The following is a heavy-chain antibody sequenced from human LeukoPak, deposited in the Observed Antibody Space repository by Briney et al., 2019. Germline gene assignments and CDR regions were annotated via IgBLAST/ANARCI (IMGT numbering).Heavy chain of an antibody. V-gene: IGHV3-33*01. CDR2: IWYDGSNE. J-gene: IGHJ3*02. D-gene: IGHD4-17*01. CDR3: AREAYRTVTNAFDI. Sequence: GGSLRLSCAASGFTFRTYGMHWVRQAPGKGLEWVAVIWYDGSNEDYADSVKGRLTISRDNSKNTLYLQMNSLRAEDTAVYYCAREAYRTVTNAFDIWGQGTMVTVS. CDR1: GFTFRTYG.